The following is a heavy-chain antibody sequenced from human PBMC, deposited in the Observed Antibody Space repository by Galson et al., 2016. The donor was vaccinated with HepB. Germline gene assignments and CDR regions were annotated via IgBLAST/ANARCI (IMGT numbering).Heavy chain of an antibody. CDR1: GFSFSTFA. V-gene: IGHV3-23*01. CDR2: ITGTDGGT. Sequence: SLRLSCAASGFSFSTFAMSWVRQAPGKGLEWISGITGTDGGTYYADSVKGRFTISRDTSKNTLFLQLSSLRVEDTAVYYCAKDHTGSTVGWSDGMDVWGQGTRVTVSS. D-gene: IGHD1-7*01. J-gene: IGHJ6*02. CDR3: AKDHTGSTVGWSDGMDV.